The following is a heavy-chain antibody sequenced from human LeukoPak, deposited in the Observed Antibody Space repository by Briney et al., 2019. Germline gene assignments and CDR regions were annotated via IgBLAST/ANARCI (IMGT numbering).Heavy chain of an antibody. CDR3: ARGLGYSSSFDN. Sequence: SETLSLTCAVYGGSFSGYYWSWIRQPPGKGLEWIGEINHSGSTNYNPSLKSRVTISVDTSKNQFSLKLSSVTAADTAVYYCARGLGYSSSFDNWGQGTLVTVSS. CDR2: INHSGST. CDR1: GGSFSGYY. J-gene: IGHJ4*02. V-gene: IGHV4-34*01. D-gene: IGHD6-13*01.